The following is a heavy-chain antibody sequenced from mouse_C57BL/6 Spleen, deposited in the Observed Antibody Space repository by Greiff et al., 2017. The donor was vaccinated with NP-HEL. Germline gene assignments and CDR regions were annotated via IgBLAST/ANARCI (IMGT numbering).Heavy chain of an antibody. J-gene: IGHJ2*01. V-gene: IGHV1-64*01. CDR1: GYTFTSYW. CDR2: IHPNSGST. Sequence: QVQLQQPGAELVKPGASVKLSCKASGYTFTSYWMHWVKQRPGQGLEWIGMIHPNSGSTNYNEKFKSKATLTVDKSSSTAYMQLSSLTSEDSAVYYCARSLTTVVATDYWGQGTTLTVSS. CDR3: ARSLTTVVATDY. D-gene: IGHD1-1*01.